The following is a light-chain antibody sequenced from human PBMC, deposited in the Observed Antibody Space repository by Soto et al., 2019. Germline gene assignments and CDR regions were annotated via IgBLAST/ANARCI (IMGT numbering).Light chain of an antibody. CDR3: QQSRA. V-gene: IGKV1-39*01. Sequence: IQMTQYPSSVFGSXGERVTITCQSSPENSNCLDWYPQTPGXAPKLLIYDAYSWESGVPSRFSGSGSGKDFTLMINRLQPEDFATYYCQQSRAFGQGTKVEIK. CDR1: PENSNC. J-gene: IGKJ1*01. CDR2: DAY.